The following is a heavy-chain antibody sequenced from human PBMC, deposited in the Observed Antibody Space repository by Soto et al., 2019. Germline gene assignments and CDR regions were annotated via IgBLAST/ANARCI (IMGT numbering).Heavy chain of an antibody. Sequence: QVQLVQSGAEVKKPGSSVKVSCKASGGTFSSYAISWVRQAPGQGLEWMGGIIPIFGTANYAQKFQGRVTITADESTSTAYMELSGLRSEDTAVYYCAKHSSSWYLTNWFDPWGQGTLVTVSS. J-gene: IGHJ5*02. V-gene: IGHV1-69*01. CDR3: AKHSSSWYLTNWFDP. D-gene: IGHD6-13*01. CDR1: GGTFSSYA. CDR2: IIPIFGTA.